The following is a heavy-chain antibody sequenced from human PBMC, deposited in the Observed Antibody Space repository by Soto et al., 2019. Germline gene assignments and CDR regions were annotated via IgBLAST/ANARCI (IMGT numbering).Heavy chain of an antibody. V-gene: IGHV3-21*01. CDR1: GFIFSTYS. D-gene: IGHD5-12*01. CDR3: ARDGGYDAATLEY. CDR2: ISGSSSSI. J-gene: IGHJ4*02. Sequence: ESGGGLVKPGGSLRLSCAASGFIFSTYSMYWVRQAPGKGPEWVSSISGSSSSIYYADSLKGRFTISRDNAKRSLYLQMNTLSAEDTAVYFCARDGGYDAATLEYWGQGTLVTVSS.